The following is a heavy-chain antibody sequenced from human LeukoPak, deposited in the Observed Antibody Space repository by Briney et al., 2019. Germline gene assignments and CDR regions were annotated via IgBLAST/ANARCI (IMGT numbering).Heavy chain of an antibody. CDR1: GYTFTGYA. Sequence: KVSCKASGYTFTGYAMHWVRQASGKGLEWVGRIRSKANSYATAYAASVKGRFTISRDDSRNTAYLQMNSLKTEDTAVYYCTSCSGGSCYWVWGQGTLVTVSS. CDR3: TSCSGGSCYWV. CDR2: IRSKANSYAT. J-gene: IGHJ4*02. V-gene: IGHV3-73*01. D-gene: IGHD2-15*01.